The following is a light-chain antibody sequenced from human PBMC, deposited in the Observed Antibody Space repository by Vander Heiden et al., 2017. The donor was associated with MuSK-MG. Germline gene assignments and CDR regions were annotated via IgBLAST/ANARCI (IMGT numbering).Light chain of an antibody. CDR2: DAS. CDR1: QSIDTY. Sequence: DIQMTQSPSSLSASTGDRVTITCRASQSIDTYLNWYQQRPGKAPKLLVYDASSLQSGVPSRFSGSGSGTDFSLTISRLQPEDFATYYCQQSDNTPRTFGQGTKVEI. J-gene: IGKJ1*01. V-gene: IGKV1-39*01. CDR3: QQSDNTPRT.